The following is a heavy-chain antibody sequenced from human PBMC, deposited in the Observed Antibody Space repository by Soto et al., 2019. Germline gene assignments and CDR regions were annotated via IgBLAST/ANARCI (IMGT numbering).Heavy chain of an antibody. D-gene: IGHD2-2*01. V-gene: IGHV1-69*08. CDR2: IIPILGIA. Sequence: QVQLVQSGAEVKKPGSSVKVAFKAFGGTFSSSTISWVRRARGQGLEWMGRIIPILGIANYAQKFQGRVTITADKSTSTAYMELSSLRSEDTAVYYCARDCSITSCYAYPWGQGTLVTVSS. CDR3: ARDCSITSCYAYP. CDR1: GGTFSSST. J-gene: IGHJ5*02.